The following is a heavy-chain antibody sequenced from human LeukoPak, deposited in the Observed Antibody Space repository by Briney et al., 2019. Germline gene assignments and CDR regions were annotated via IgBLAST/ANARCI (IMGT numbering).Heavy chain of an antibody. D-gene: IGHD1-26*01. CDR3: GSHRREWELTFDY. J-gene: IGHJ4*02. CDR2: ISSSSSYI. V-gene: IGHV3-21*01. CDR1: GFTFSSYS. Sequence: GGSLRLSCAASGFTFSSYSMNWVRQAPGKGLEWVSSISSSSSYIYYADSVKGRFTISRDNAKNSLYLQMNSPRAEDTAVYYCGSHRREWELTFDYWGQGTLVTVSS.